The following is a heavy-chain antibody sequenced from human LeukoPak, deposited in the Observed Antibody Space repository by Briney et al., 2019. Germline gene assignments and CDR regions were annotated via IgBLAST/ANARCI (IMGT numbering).Heavy chain of an antibody. Sequence: GESLKISCRGSGYSFTSYWIGWVRQVPGKGLEWMGIIYPGDSDTAYSPSFQGQVTVSADKSITTAYLQWSSLKASDTAMYYCARRGRYSYGSYFDYWGQGTLVTVSS. CDR2: IYPGDSDT. D-gene: IGHD5-18*01. CDR3: ARRGRYSYGSYFDY. CDR1: GYSFTSYW. V-gene: IGHV5-51*01. J-gene: IGHJ4*02.